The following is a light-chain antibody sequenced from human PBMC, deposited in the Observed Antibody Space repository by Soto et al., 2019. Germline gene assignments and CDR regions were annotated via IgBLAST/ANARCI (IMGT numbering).Light chain of an antibody. Sequence: EIVMTQSPATLSVSPGERATLSCRASQTGSRNLAWYQQKPGHAPRVLIFEESTRATGIPARFSGSESGTEFTLTISSLQSEDFAVYYCQKYHKWPPFTFGQGTKLEIK. CDR3: QKYHKWPPFT. J-gene: IGKJ2*01. CDR2: EES. CDR1: QTGSRN. V-gene: IGKV3-15*01.